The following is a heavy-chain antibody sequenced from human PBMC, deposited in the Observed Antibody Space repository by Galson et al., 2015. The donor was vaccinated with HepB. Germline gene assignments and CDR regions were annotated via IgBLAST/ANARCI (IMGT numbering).Heavy chain of an antibody. J-gene: IGHJ6*02. CDR3: ARPYYYYYGMDV. CDR1: GGSISSSSYY. Sequence: ETLSLTCTVSGGSISSSSYYWGWIRQPPGKGLEWIGSIYYSGSTYYNPSLKSRVTISVDTSKNQFSLELSSVTAADTAVYYCARPYYYYYGMDVWGQGTTVTVSS. CDR2: IYYSGST. V-gene: IGHV4-39*01.